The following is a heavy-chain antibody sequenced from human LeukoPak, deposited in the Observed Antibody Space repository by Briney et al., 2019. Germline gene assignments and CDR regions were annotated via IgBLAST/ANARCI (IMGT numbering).Heavy chain of an antibody. D-gene: IGHD1-7*01. V-gene: IGHV4-59*01. CDR2: IYYSGST. J-gene: IGHJ6*02. Sequence: SETLSLTCTVSGGSISSYYWSWIRQPPGKGLEWIGYIYYSGSTNYNPSLKSRVTISVDTSKNQFSLKLSSVTAADTAVYYCARDNGNYGSSMAVWGQGTTVTVSS. CDR3: ARDNGNYGSSMAV. CDR1: GGSISSYY.